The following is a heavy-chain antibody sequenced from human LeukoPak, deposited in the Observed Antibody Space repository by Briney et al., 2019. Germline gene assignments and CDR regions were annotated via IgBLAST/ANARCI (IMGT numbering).Heavy chain of an antibody. CDR1: GFTFDDYA. CDR3: AKGGQYCSSISCSNGFDY. CDR2: ISWTSGTI. Sequence: GGSLRLSCAASGFTFDDYAMHWVRQAPGKGLEWVSGISWTSGTIGYADSAKGRFTISRDNAKNSLYLQMNSLRPEDTAFYYCAKGGQYCSSISCSNGFDYWGQGALVTVSS. D-gene: IGHD2-2*01. J-gene: IGHJ4*02. V-gene: IGHV3-9*01.